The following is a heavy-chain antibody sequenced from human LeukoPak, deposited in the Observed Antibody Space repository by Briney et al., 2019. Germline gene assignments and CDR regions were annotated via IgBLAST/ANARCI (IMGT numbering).Heavy chain of an antibody. CDR2: IYYSGST. Sequence: SETLSLTCTVSGGSISSHYWSWIRQPPGKGLEWIGYIYYSGSTNYNPSLKSRVTISVDTSKNQFSLKLSSVTAADTAVYYCARGPDWLLGPFDPWGQGTLVTVSS. D-gene: IGHD3-22*01. V-gene: IGHV4-59*11. J-gene: IGHJ5*02. CDR1: GGSISSHY. CDR3: ARGPDWLLGPFDP.